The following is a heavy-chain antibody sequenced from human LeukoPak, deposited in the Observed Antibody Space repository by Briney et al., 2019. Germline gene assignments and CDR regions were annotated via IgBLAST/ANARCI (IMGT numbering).Heavy chain of an antibody. Sequence: PSETLSLACTVSGGSISSGSYYWSWIRQPAGKGLEWIGRIYTSGSTNYNPSLKGRVTISVDTSKNQFSLKLSSVTAADTAVYYCAREEIAAHVRFFDPWGQGTLVTVSS. CDR3: AREEIAAHVRFFDP. CDR1: GGSISSGSYY. J-gene: IGHJ5*02. V-gene: IGHV4-61*02. CDR2: IYTSGST. D-gene: IGHD6-6*01.